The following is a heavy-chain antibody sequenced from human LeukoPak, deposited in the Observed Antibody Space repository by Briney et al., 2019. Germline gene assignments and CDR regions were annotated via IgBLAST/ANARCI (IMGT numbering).Heavy chain of an antibody. CDR1: GFTFGLYS. V-gene: IGHV3-21*01. CDR2: IDSNSNFM. D-gene: IGHD5-12*01. CDR3: ARDRRSGYDSQTYYFDY. Sequence: GGSLRLSCAASGFTFGLYSMTWVRQAPGKGLEWVSLIDSNSNFMNYADSVKGRFTISRDNAKKSLYLQMNSLRAEDTAVYYCARDRRSGYDSQTYYFDYWGQGTLVTVSS. J-gene: IGHJ4*02.